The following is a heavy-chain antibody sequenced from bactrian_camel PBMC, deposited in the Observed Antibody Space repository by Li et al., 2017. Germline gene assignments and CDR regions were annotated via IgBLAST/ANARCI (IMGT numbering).Heavy chain of an antibody. D-gene: IGHD6*01. CDR2: IDSRGTT. J-gene: IGHJ4*01. CDR1: GLVYPFWF. V-gene: IGHV3S61*01. CDR3: AVDRFAPPARSLSPGEYAD. Sequence: HVQLVESGGGSVQAGGSLTLSCAASGLVYPFWFMAWFRQAPGKEREGVARIDSRGTTEYVDSVKGRFTVFKGNAGKTLYLQMNSLKPEDTAMYYCAVDRFAPPARSLSPGEYADWGQGTQVTVS.